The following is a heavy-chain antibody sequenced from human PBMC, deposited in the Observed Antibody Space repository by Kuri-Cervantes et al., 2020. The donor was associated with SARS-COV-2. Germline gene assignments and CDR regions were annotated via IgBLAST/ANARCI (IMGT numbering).Heavy chain of an antibody. V-gene: IGHV3-33*01. CDR2: IWYDGSNK. D-gene: IGHD6-19*01. CDR1: GFTFSSYG. Sequence: GGSLRLSCAASGFTFSSYGMHWVRQAPGKGLEWVAVIWYDGSNKYYADSVKGRFTISRDNPKNTLYLQMNSLRAEDTAVYYCARAQQWLEPNFDYWGQGTLVTVSS. CDR3: ARAQQWLEPNFDY. J-gene: IGHJ4*02.